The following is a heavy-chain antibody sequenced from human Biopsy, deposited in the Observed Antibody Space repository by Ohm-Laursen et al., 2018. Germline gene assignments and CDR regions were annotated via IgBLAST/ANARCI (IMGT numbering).Heavy chain of an antibody. J-gene: IGHJ5*02. Sequence: SDTLSLTCNVSGGSISNLYWSWIRQPPGKGLEWIGYMYYSGNTNYNPSLKSRVTISVDTSKNQLSLKLRSVTAADTAVYYCARGDYFDSNGYFWFDPWGQGTLVTVSS. CDR2: MYYSGNT. D-gene: IGHD3-22*01. CDR1: GGSISNLY. V-gene: IGHV4-59*11. CDR3: ARGDYFDSNGYFWFDP.